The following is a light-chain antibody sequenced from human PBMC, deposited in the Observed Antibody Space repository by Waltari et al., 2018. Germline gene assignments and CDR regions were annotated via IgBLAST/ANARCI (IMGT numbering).Light chain of an antibody. CDR1: SSTIGNNY. CDR2: DNG. J-gene: IGLJ2*01. Sequence: QSVLTQPPSVSAAPGQKVPISCSGSSSTIGNNYLSWYQRLPGTAPNLRIYDNGQRPSGIPARFSVAKSGTAATLGITGLQTGAEADYDGGTWDTSLGGVVFGGGTKLTVL. V-gene: IGLV1-51*01. CDR3: GTWDTSLGGVV.